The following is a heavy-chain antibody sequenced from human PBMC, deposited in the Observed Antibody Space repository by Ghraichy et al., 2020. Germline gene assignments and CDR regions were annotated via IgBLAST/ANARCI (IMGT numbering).Heavy chain of an antibody. CDR1: GGSISSYY. CDR3: AREERHITMVRGTLFDY. V-gene: IGHV4-4*07. Sequence: GSLSLTCTVSGGSISSYYWSWIRQRAGKGLEWIGRIYTSGSTNYNPSLKSRVTMSVDTSTNQFSLKLSSVTAADTAVYYCAREERHITMVRGTLFDYWGPGTPATVSS. D-gene: IGHD3-10*01. CDR2: IYTSGST. J-gene: IGHJ4*02.